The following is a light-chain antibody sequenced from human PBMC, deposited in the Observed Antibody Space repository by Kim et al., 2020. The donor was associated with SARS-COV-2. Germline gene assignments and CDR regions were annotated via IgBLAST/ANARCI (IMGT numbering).Light chain of an antibody. J-gene: IGLJ3*02. CDR2: YDS. CDR3: QVWDSSSDHRV. Sequence: PGKTARITCGGNNIGSKSVHWYQQQPGPAPVLVIYYDSDRPSGIPERFSGSNSGNTATLTISRVEAGDEADYYCQVWDSSSDHRVFGGGTQLTVL. CDR1: NIGSKS. V-gene: IGLV3-21*04.